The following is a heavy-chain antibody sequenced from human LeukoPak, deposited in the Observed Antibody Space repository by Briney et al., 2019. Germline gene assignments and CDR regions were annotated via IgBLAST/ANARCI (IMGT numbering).Heavy chain of an antibody. CDR1: GGSFSGYY. Sequence: SETLSLTCAVYGGSFSGYYWSWIRQPPGKGLEWIGEINHSGSTNYNPSLKSRVTISVDTSKNQFSLKLSSVTAADTAVYYCARLTGRGPRVDYWGQGTLVTVSS. CDR2: INHSGST. V-gene: IGHV4-34*01. D-gene: IGHD3-10*01. CDR3: ARLTGRGPRVDY. J-gene: IGHJ4*02.